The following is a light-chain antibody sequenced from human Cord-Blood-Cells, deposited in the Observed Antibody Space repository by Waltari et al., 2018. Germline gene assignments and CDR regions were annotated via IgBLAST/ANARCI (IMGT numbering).Light chain of an antibody. CDR2: DVS. CDR3: SSYTSSSVV. Sequence: SALTQPASVSGSHGQSITNSCTGPSSDVGGDNEVSWYQQHPGKAPNLRIYDVSNRPSGVSNRFSGSKSGNTASLTISGLQAEDGADYYCSSYTSSSVVFGGGTKLTVL. V-gene: IGLV2-14*01. CDR1: SSDVGGDNE. J-gene: IGLJ2*01.